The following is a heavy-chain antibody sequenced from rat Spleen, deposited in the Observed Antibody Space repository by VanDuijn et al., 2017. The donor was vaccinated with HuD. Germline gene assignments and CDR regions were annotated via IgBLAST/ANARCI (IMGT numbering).Heavy chain of an antibody. CDR2: ISYDGSST. CDR1: GFTFSNYD. Sequence: EVQLVESGGGLVQPGRSMKLSCAASGFTFSNYDMAWVRQAPKKGLEWVATISYDGSSTNYRDSVKGRFTISRDNAKSTLYLQMDSLRSEDTATYYCARQRYQYYFDYWGQGVMVTVSS. J-gene: IGHJ2*01. D-gene: IGHD2-1*01. V-gene: IGHV5-7*01. CDR3: ARQRYQYYFDY.